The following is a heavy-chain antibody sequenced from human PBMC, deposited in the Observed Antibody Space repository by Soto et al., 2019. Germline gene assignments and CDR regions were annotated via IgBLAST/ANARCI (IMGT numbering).Heavy chain of an antibody. D-gene: IGHD1-26*01. CDR2: VIPIFGTG. CDR1: GGSFSSYA. Sequence: QVQRVQSGAEEMKPGSSVMVSCKASGGSFSSYAVSWERQAPGQGLEWMGGVIPIFGTGNYAQKFQGRVTITADESTSTAYMELSSLRSEDTAVYYCARDLGLGGSYYDYWGQGTLVTVSS. J-gene: IGHJ4*02. CDR3: ARDLGLGGSYYDY. V-gene: IGHV1-69*01.